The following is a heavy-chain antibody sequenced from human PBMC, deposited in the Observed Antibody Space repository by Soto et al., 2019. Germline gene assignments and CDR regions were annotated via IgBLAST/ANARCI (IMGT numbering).Heavy chain of an antibody. CDR2: ISGSGGST. CDR1: GFTFSSYA. J-gene: IGHJ4*02. V-gene: IGHV3-23*01. CDR3: ARTTFEWLYYFDY. Sequence: GGSLRLSCAASGFTFSSYAMSWVRQAPGKGLEWVSAISGSGGSTYYADSVKGRFTISRDNSKNTLYLQMNSLRAEDTAVYYCARTTFEWLYYFDYWGQGTLVTVSS. D-gene: IGHD3-16*01.